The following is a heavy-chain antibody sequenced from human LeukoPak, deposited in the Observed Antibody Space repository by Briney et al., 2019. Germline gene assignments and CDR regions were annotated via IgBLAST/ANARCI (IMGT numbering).Heavy chain of an antibody. CDR1: GFTFGDYA. Sequence: PGGSLRLSCTASGFTFGDYAMSWVRQAPGKGLEWVGFIRSKAYDGTTEYAASVKGRFTISRDDSKSIAYLQMNSLKTEDTAVYYCTRLYSSSWSEYDAFDIWGQGTMVTVSS. CDR2: IRSKAYDGTT. V-gene: IGHV3-49*04. CDR3: TRLYSSSWSEYDAFDI. D-gene: IGHD6-13*01. J-gene: IGHJ3*02.